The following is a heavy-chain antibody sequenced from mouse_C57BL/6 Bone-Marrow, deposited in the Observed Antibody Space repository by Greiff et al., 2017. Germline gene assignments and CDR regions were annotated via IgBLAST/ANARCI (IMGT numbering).Heavy chain of an antibody. CDR3: ARCGPYAMDY. Sequence: VQLQQPGAELVMPGASVKLSCKASGYTLTSYWMHWVKQRPGQGLEWIGEIDPSDSYTNYNQKFKGKSTLTVDKSSSTAYMQLSSLTSEDSAVYYCARCGPYAMDYWGQGTSVTVSS. V-gene: IGHV1-69*01. CDR2: IDPSDSYT. J-gene: IGHJ4*01. CDR1: GYTLTSYW. D-gene: IGHD1-1*02.